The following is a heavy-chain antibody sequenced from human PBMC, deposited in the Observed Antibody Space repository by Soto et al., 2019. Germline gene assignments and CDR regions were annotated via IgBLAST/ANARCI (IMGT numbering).Heavy chain of an antibody. Sequence: SVKVSCKASGFTFTSSAVQWVRQARGQRLEWIGWIVVGSGNTNYAQKFQERVTITRDMSTSTAYMELSSLRSEDTAVYYCAAESGGDDYYYYYGMDVWGQGTTVTVSS. CDR1: GFTFTSSA. V-gene: IGHV1-58*01. CDR3: AAESGGDDYYYYYGMDV. J-gene: IGHJ6*02. CDR2: IVVGSGNT.